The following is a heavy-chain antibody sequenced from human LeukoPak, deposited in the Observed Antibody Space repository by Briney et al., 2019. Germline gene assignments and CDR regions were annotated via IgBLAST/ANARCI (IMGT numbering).Heavy chain of an antibody. CDR2: TSFDETYK. D-gene: IGHD5-24*01. Sequence: GGSLRLSCSASGFNFSTYGMHWVRQAPGKGLEWVAVTSFDETYKFYSDSVEGRFSISRDNSKNTLYLQMNSLRAEDTAVYYCAKASQRWLQLYYFDYWGQGTLVTVSS. CDR1: GFNFSTYG. V-gene: IGHV3-30*18. CDR3: AKASQRWLQLYYFDY. J-gene: IGHJ4*02.